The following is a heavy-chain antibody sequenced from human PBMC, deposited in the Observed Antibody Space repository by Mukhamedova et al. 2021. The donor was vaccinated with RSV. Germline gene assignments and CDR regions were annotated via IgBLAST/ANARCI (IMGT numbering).Heavy chain of an antibody. D-gene: IGHD4-17*01. CDR3: TSSTMNDYDLFDS. V-gene: IGHV3-73*01. J-gene: IGHJ4*02. CDR2: KGKNYAT. Sequence: KGKNYATEYGASEKGRFTISRDDSKNTAYLQMNSLETEDTALYYCTSSTMNDYDLFDSWGQGTLVTVSS.